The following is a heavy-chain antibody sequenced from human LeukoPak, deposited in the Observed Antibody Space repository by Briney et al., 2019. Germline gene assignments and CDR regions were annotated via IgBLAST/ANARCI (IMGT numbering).Heavy chain of an antibody. CDR2: INPNSGGT. CDR3: ASGAYYDILTGYLESSWFDP. D-gene: IGHD3-9*01. Sequence: GASVKVSCKASGYTFTGYYMHWVRQAPGQGLEWMGWINPNSGGTNYAQKFQGRVTMTRDTSISTAYMELSRLRSDDTAVYYCASGAYYDILTGYLESSWFDPWGQGTLVTVSS. CDR1: GYTFTGYY. J-gene: IGHJ5*02. V-gene: IGHV1-2*02.